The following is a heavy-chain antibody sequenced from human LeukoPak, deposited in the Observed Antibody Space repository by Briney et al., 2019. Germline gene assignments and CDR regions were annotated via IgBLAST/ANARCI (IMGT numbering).Heavy chain of an antibody. CDR2: INHSGST. CDR1: GGSFSGYY. J-gene: IGHJ4*02. V-gene: IGHV4-34*01. Sequence: SETLSLTCAVYGGSFSGYYWSWIRQPPGKGPEWIGEINHSGSTNYNPSLKSRVTISVDTSKNQFSLKVSSVTAADTAVYYCARGRLNDYSNYYFDYWGQGTLVTVSS. CDR3: ARGRLNDYSNYYFDY. D-gene: IGHD4-11*01.